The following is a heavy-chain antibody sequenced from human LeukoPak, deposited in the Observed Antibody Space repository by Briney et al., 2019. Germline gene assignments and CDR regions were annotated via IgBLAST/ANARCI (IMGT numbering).Heavy chain of an antibody. CDR1: GFTFDDHG. V-gene: IGHV3-9*01. Sequence: PGRSLRLSCAASGFTFDDHGMHWVRQAPGKGLEWVSGISWSSGIIGYADSVKGRFTTSRDNAKNSLYLQMDSLRAEDTALYYCAKDTGRPTDAITMEDNAFDIWGQGTMVTVSS. J-gene: IGHJ3*02. CDR3: AKDTGRPTDAITMEDNAFDI. CDR2: ISWSSGII. D-gene: IGHD3-3*01.